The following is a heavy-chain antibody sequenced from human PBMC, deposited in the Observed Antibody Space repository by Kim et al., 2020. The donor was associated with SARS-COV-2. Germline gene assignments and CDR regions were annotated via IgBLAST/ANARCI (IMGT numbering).Heavy chain of an antibody. D-gene: IGHD4-17*01. V-gene: IGHV3-53*01. J-gene: IGHJ1*01. CDR3: ARRRREYGDYAGYFQH. Sequence: VKGRLTISRDNSKKPLYLQMNSLRAEDTAVYYCARRRREYGDYAGYFQHWGQGTLVTVSS.